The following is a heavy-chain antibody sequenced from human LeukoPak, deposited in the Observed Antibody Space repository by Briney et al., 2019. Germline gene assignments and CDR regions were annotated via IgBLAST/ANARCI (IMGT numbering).Heavy chain of an antibody. V-gene: IGHV3-21*01. J-gene: IGHJ4*02. Sequence: GGSLRLSCAASGFTFSSYSMSWVRQAPGKGLEWVSSIDISSSYIYYADSVKGRFTISRDNAKNSLYLQMNSLRAEGTAVYYCARVAIVGATNFDYWGQGTLVTVSS. D-gene: IGHD1-26*01. CDR2: IDISSSYI. CDR3: ARVAIVGATNFDY. CDR1: GFTFSSYS.